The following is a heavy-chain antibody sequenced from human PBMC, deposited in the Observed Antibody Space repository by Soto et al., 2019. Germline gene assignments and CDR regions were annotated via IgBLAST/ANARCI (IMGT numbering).Heavy chain of an antibody. CDR1: GGTFSSYA. J-gene: IGHJ3*02. Sequence: QVQLVQSGAEVKKPGSSVKVSCKASGGTFSSYAISWVRQAPGQGLEWMGGIIPIFGTANYAQKFQGRVTITADKSTSTAYRELSSLRSEDTAVYYCARDQEVRLKTTVVTLAFDIWGQGTMVTVSS. D-gene: IGHD4-17*01. CDR2: IIPIFGTA. V-gene: IGHV1-69*06. CDR3: ARDQEVRLKTTVVTLAFDI.